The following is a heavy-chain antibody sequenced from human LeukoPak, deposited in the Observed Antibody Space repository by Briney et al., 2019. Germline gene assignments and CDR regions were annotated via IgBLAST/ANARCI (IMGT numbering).Heavy chain of an antibody. CDR1: GFTFSSYG. V-gene: IGHV3-33*01. CDR2: IWYDGSNK. Sequence: GRSLRLSCAASGFTFSSYGMHWVRQAPGKRLEWVAVIWYDGSNKYHADSVKGRFTISRDNSKNTLYLQMNSLRAEDTAVYYCARDQAYGMDVWGQGTTVTVSS. J-gene: IGHJ6*02. CDR3: ARDQAYGMDV.